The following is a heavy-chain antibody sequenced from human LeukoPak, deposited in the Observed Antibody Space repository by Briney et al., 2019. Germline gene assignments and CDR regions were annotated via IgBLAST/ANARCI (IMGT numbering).Heavy chain of an antibody. CDR3: ARDVFGALDY. CDR2: IKGDGSEK. J-gene: IGHJ4*02. D-gene: IGHD3-16*01. CDR1: GFTVSSNY. Sequence: GGSLRLSCAASGFTVSSNYMSWVRQSPGKGLEWVANIKGDGSEKNYVDSVKGRFTISRDNAKSSQYLQMNSLRAEDTAVYYCARDVFGALDYWGPGTLVTVSS. V-gene: IGHV3-7*01.